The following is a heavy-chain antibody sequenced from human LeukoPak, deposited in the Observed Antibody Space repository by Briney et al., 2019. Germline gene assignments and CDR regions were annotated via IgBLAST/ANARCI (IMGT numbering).Heavy chain of an antibody. D-gene: IGHD3-22*01. V-gene: IGHV1-18*01. CDR2: ISAYNGNT. Sequence: ASVKVSCKASGYTFTSYGISWVRQAPGQGLEWMGWISAYNGNTNYAQKLQGRVTMTTDTSTSTAYMELRSLRSDDTAVYYCARTREDYYDSSGYCYWGQGTLVTVSS. CDR1: GYTFTSYG. J-gene: IGHJ4*02. CDR3: ARTREDYYDSSGYCY.